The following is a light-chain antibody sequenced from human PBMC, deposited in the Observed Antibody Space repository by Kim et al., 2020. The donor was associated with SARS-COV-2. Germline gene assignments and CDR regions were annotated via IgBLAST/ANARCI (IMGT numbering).Light chain of an antibody. CDR2: KVS. CDR3: MQGTHWPWT. J-gene: IGKJ1*01. Sequence: PASISCRSSQYIVFSDGNTYLTWFQQRPGQSPRRLIYKVSNRDSGVPDRFSGSGSGTEFTLKISRVEAEDVGVYYCMQGTHWPWTFGQGTKVDIK. V-gene: IGKV2-30*01. CDR1: QYIVFSDGNTY.